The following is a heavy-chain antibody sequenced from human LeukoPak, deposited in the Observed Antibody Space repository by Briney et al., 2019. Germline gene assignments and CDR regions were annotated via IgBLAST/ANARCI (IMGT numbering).Heavy chain of an antibody. D-gene: IGHD1-1*01. CDR1: GFSFSTYA. V-gene: IGHV3-23*01. Sequence: PGGSLRLSCAASGFSFSTYAMTWVRQAPGRGLEWVSAIDWTSHYIFYRDSVQGRFTTSRDSSRATLFLQMNSLTAEDSAVYYCAKNFAPGNAFYDFWGQGVLVTVSS. CDR3: AKNFAPGNAFYDF. CDR2: IDWTSHYI. J-gene: IGHJ4*02.